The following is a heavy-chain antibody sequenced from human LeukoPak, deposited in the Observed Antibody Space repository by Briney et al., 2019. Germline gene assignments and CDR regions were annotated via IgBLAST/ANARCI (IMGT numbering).Heavy chain of an antibody. CDR3: AREGGSMIAFDY. Sequence: ASVKVSCKASGYTFTSYYMHWVRQAPGQGPEWMGIINPSGGSTSYAQKFQGRVTMTRDTSTSTVYMELSSLRSEDTAVYYCAREGGSMIAFDYWGQGTLVTVSS. CDR1: GYTFTSYY. V-gene: IGHV1-46*01. CDR2: INPSGGST. D-gene: IGHD3-22*01. J-gene: IGHJ4*02.